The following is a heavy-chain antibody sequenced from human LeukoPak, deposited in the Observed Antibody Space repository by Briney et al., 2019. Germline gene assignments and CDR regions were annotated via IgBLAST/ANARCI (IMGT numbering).Heavy chain of an antibody. CDR2: IQYDGSNE. V-gene: IGHV3-30*02. J-gene: IGHJ4*02. CDR1: RFTFSSYG. Sequence: GGSLRLSCAASRFTFSSYGMHWVRQAPGKGLEWVAYIQYDGSNEQYADSVKGRFTISRDSSKNTLFLQMNRLRPEDAAVYYCAKAPVTTCRGAFCYPFDYWGLGTLVTVSS. D-gene: IGHD2-15*01. CDR3: AKAPVTTCRGAFCYPFDY.